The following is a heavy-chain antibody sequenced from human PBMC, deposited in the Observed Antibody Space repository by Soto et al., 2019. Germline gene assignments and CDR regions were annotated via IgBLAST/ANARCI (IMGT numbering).Heavy chain of an antibody. CDR2: FDPEDGET. CDR1: GYTLTELS. J-gene: IGHJ4*02. Sequence: ASVKVSCKVSGYTLTELSMHWVRQAPGKGLEWMGGFDPEDGETIYAQRFQGRVTMTEDTSTDTAYMELSSLRSEDTAVYYCATAARGQLGYYFDYWGQGTLVTVSS. D-gene: IGHD6-6*01. V-gene: IGHV1-24*01. CDR3: ATAARGQLGYYFDY.